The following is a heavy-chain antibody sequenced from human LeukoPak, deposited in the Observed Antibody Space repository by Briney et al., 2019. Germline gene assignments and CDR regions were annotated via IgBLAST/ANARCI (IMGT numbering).Heavy chain of an antibody. Sequence: GGSLRLSRAASGFTFSSYAMSWVRQAPGRGLEWVSTMSGSRGDTYYADSVKGRFTISRDSSKSTLYLEMNSLRAEDTAIYYCAKDSGTTVTSADCWGQGTLVTVSS. CDR3: AKDSGTTVTSADC. CDR1: GFTFSSYA. V-gene: IGHV3-23*01. J-gene: IGHJ4*02. CDR2: MSGSRGDT. D-gene: IGHD4-17*01.